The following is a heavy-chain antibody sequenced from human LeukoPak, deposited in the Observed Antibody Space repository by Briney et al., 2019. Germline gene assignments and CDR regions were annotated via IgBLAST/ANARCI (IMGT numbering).Heavy chain of an antibody. Sequence: GGSLRLSCAASGFTFSDYYMSWVRQAPRKGLEWVSVIYSGGSTYYADSVKGRFTISRDNSKNTLYLQMNSLRAEDTAVYYCAAKPYYYGSGSSIYGMDVWGQGITVTVSS. J-gene: IGHJ6*02. D-gene: IGHD3-10*01. CDR2: IYSGGST. CDR3: AAKPYYYGSGSSIYGMDV. CDR1: GFTFSDYY. V-gene: IGHV3-53*01.